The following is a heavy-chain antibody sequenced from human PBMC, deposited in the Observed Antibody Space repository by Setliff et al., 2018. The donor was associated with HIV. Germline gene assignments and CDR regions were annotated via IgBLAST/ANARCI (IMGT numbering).Heavy chain of an antibody. CDR1: GFAFGDYA. D-gene: IGHD4-17*01. CDR3: TSLDYGNDY. CDR2: IRSKAYGGTT. V-gene: IGHV3-49*04. Sequence: GESLKISCTASGFAFGDYAMSWVRQAPGKGLEWVGFIRSKAYGGTTEYAASVKGRFTISRDDSKSIAYLQMNSLKTEDTAVYYCTSLDYGNDYWGQGTLVTVSS. J-gene: IGHJ4*02.